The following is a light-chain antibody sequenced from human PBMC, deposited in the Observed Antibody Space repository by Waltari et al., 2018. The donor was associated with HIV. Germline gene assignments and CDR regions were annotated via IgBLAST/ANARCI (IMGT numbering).Light chain of an antibody. CDR3: LLYFSGFRPNWV. CDR2: AIT. V-gene: IGLV7-43*01. CDR1: TGPVTSGSY. J-gene: IGLJ3*02. Sequence: QTVLTQAPSLTVSPGGTVPLTCSSSTGPVTSGSYANWSQQKPGHPPKTLIYAITKTHSWTPARFTGSLLGGNAVLTLEGVRPEDEADYYCLLYFSGFRPNWVFGGGTKLTVL.